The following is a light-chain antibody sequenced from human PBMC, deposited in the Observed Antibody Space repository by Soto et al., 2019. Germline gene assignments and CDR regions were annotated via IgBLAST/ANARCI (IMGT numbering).Light chain of an antibody. CDR2: KAS. CDR3: QHYNSSSGA. CDR1: QTISSW. Sequence: DIQMTQCPSTLCGSVGDRVTITSRASQTISSWLAWYQQNPGKAPKLLIYKASTLKSGVPSRFSGRGSGTDVTLPISSLKPEDVATYYCQHYNSSSGAFGQGTQVDI. V-gene: IGKV1-5*03. J-gene: IGKJ1*01.